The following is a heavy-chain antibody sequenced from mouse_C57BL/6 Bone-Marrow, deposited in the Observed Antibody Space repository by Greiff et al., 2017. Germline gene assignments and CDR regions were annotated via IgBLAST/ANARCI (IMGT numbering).Heavy chain of an antibody. J-gene: IGHJ3*01. CDR2: IYPRSGNT. Sequence: QVQLQQSGAELARPGASVKLSCKASGYTFTSYGISWVKQRTGQGLEWIGEIYPRSGNTYYNEKFKGKATLTADKSSSTAYMELRSLTSEDSAVYFCAPDYYGSSRFAYWGQGTLVTVSA. V-gene: IGHV1-81*01. D-gene: IGHD1-1*01. CDR1: GYTFTSYG. CDR3: APDYYGSSRFAY.